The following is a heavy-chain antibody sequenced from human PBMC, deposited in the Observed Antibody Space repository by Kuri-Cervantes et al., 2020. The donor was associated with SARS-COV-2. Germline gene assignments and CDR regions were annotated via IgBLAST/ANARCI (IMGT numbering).Heavy chain of an antibody. CDR3: ARRAPYAKSGSYSYFLDL. Sequence: KVSCKGSGYSFTSYWISWVRQMPGKGLEWMGRIDPSDSYTNYSPSFQGQVTFSADRSISTVYLQFSSLKASDTAMYYCARRAPYAKSGSYSYFLDLWGQGALVTVSS. D-gene: IGHD3-3*01. CDR1: GYSFTSYW. CDR2: IDPSDSYT. J-gene: IGHJ5*02. V-gene: IGHV5-10-1*01.